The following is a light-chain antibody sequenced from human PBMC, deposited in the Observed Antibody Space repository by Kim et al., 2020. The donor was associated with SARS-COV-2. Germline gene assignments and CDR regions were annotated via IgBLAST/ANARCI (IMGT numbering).Light chain of an antibody. CDR3: QQYNNWPPLT. J-gene: IGKJ4*01. CDR1: QSVSSD. CDR2: GAS. V-gene: IGKV3-15*01. Sequence: EIVMTQSPATLSVSPGERATLSCRASQSVSSDLTWYQQKPGQAPRLLIYGASTRATGIPASFIGSGSGTEFTLTISSLQSEDFAVYYCQQYNNWPPLTFGGGTKVYIK.